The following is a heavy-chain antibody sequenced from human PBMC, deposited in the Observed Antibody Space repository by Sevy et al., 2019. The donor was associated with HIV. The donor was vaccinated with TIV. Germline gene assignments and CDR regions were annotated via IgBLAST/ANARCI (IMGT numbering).Heavy chain of an antibody. J-gene: IGHJ4*02. D-gene: IGHD3-22*01. CDR2: ISSSGSTI. CDR3: ARDPTYYYDSRERNYFDY. V-gene: IGHV3-11*04. CDR1: GFTFSDYY. Sequence: GGSLRLSCAASGFTFSDYYMSWIRQAPGKGLEWVSYISSSGSTIYYADSVKGRFTISRDNAKNSLYLQMNSLRAEDTAVYYCARDPTYYYDSRERNYFDYWGQGTLVTVSS.